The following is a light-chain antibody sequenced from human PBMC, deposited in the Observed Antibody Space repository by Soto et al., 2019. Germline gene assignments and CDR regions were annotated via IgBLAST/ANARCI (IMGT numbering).Light chain of an antibody. CDR1: QDIRGA. CDR3: LQFNTYPIT. V-gene: IGKV1-13*02. CDR2: DVS. Sequence: AIQLTQSPSSLSASVGDRVTITCRASQDIRGALAWYQQKPGKPPKLLIFDVSSLQSGVPSRFSGSGSGTDFTRTISSLQPEDFATYYCLQFNTYPITFGQGTRLEIK. J-gene: IGKJ5*01.